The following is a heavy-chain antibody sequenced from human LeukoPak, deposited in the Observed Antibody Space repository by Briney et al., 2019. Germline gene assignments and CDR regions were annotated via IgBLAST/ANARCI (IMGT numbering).Heavy chain of an antibody. D-gene: IGHD4-17*01. CDR1: GGSISSYY. CDR2: IYCSGST. Sequence: PSETLSLTCTVSGGSISSYYWSWIRQPPGKGLEWIGYIYCSGSTYYNPSLKSRVTISVDTSKNQFSLKLSSVTAADTAVYYCARAGAVTIDYWGQGTLVTVSS. V-gene: IGHV4-30-4*01. CDR3: ARAGAVTIDY. J-gene: IGHJ4*02.